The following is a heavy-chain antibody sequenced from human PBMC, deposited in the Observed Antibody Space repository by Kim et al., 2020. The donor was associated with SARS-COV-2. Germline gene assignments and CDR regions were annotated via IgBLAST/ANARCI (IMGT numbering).Heavy chain of an antibody. Sequence: GGSLRLSCTASGFTFSSYEMNWVRQIPGKGLEWVSYITAYGSLTFYADSVKGRFIVSRDNAKNSLYLQMNSLRVEDTAVYYCAREKLSTVGDASDIWGQGTMVTVSS. V-gene: IGHV3-48*03. CDR3: AREKLSTVGDASDI. CDR2: ITAYGSLT. J-gene: IGHJ3*02. CDR1: GFTFSSYE. D-gene: IGHD3-10*01.